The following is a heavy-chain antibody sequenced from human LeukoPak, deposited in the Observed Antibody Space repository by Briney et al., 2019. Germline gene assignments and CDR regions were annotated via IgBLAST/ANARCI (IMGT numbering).Heavy chain of an antibody. CDR1: GGPFRGFF. Sequence: SETLSLTCAVYGGPFRGFFWSWIRLAPGKGLEWIGEINHSGSTNYNPSLKSRVTISVDTSKNQFSLKLSSVTAADTAVYYCARGLSGWYRGYFDYWGQGTLVTVSS. V-gene: IGHV4-34*01. CDR3: ARGLSGWYRGYFDY. D-gene: IGHD6-19*01. CDR2: INHSGST. J-gene: IGHJ4*02.